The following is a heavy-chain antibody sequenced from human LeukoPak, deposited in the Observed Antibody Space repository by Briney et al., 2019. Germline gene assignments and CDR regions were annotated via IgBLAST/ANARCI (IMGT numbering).Heavy chain of an antibody. CDR1: GYTFISYD. J-gene: IGHJ6*03. Sequence: GASVKVPCKASGYTFISYDINWVRQASGQGLEWMGWMNPNNGRTGYAQKFQGRVTMTRNSSISTVYMELNTLRSEDTAVYYCARGSWITGTTSYYYHMDVWGKGTTVTVSS. CDR3: ARGSWITGTTSYYYHMDV. V-gene: IGHV1-8*01. D-gene: IGHD1-7*01. CDR2: MNPNNGRT.